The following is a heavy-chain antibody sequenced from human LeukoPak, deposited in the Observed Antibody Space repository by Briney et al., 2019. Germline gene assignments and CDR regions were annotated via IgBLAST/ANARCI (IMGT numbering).Heavy chain of an antibody. V-gene: IGHV1-69*13. CDR1: GGSFSSYA. CDR3: ARAQTNWFDP. J-gene: IGHJ5*02. Sequence: GASVKVSCKASGGSFSSYAISWVPQAPGQGLEWMGGIIPIFGTANYAQKFQGRVTITADESTSTAYMELSSLRSEDTAVYYCARAQTNWFDPWGQGALVTVSS. CDR2: IIPIFGTA.